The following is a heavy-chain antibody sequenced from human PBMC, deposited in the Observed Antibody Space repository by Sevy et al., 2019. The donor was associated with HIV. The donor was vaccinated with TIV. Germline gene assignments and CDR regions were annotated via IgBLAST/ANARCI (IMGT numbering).Heavy chain of an antibody. D-gene: IGHD1-26*01. CDR1: GGSINNGDYY. J-gene: IGHJ3*02. CDR3: ARGLVGVDDAFDI. Sequence: SETLSLTCTVSGGSINNGDYYWSWIRQPAGRGLEWIGRVYTSGSTNYKASLQSRVTMSVDTSTNQFSLKLTSVTAADTAVYFCARGLVGVDDAFDIWGQRTMVTVSS. CDR2: VYTSGST. V-gene: IGHV4-61*02.